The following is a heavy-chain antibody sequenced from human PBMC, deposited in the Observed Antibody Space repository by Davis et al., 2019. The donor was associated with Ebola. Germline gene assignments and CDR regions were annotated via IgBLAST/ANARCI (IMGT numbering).Heavy chain of an antibody. V-gene: IGHV4-34*01. J-gene: IGHJ3*02. CDR3: AREPTEYSSSSAFDI. D-gene: IGHD6-6*01. Sequence: SETLSLTCAVSGGSFSGYYWTWIRQPPGRGLEWIGEIDHSGRTKYNPSLKSRVTISVDTSKNQFSLRLSSVTAADTAVYYCAREPTEYSSSSAFDIWGQGTMVTVSS. CDR2: IDHSGRT. CDR1: GGSFSGYY.